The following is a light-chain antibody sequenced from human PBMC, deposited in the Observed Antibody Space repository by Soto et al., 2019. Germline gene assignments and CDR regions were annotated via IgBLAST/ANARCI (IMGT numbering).Light chain of an antibody. CDR3: CSYAGSHYV. CDR1: SSDVGSYNL. CDR2: EVS. Sequence: QSVLTQPASVSGSPGQSITISCTGTSSDVGSYNLVSWYQQHPGKAPKLMIYEVSKRPSGVSNRFSGSKSGNTASLTISGLQAEDEADYYCCSYAGSHYVFGTGTKLTV. V-gene: IGLV2-23*02. J-gene: IGLJ1*01.